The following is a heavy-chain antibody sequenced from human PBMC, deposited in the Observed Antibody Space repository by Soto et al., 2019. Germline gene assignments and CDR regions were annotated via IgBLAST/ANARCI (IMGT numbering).Heavy chain of an antibody. CDR2: SYTSGST. V-gene: IGHV4-4*07. CDR3: ARSRLGGVPYYYGMDV. CDR1: GGSISSYY. D-gene: IGHD3-10*01. Sequence: QVQLQESGPGLVKPSETLSLTCTVSGGSISSYYWSWIRQPAGKGLEWIGRSYTSGSTNYNPSLKSRVTMSVDTSKNQFSLKLSSVTAADTAVYYCARSRLGGVPYYYGMDVWGQGTTVTVSS. J-gene: IGHJ6*02.